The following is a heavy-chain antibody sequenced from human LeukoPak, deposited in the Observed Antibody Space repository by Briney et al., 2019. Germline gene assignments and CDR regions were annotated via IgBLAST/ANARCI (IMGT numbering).Heavy chain of an antibody. CDR1: GGTFSSYA. V-gene: IGHV1-69*06. CDR3: ARSPHLYYYDSSGYYYYYMDV. CDR2: IIPIFGAA. J-gene: IGHJ6*03. Sequence: ASVKVSCKASGGTFSSYAISWVRQAPGQGLEWMGGIIPIFGAANYAQKFRGRVTITADKSTRTAYMELSSLRSEDTAVYYCARSPHLYYYDSSGYYYYYMDVWGKGTTVTISS. D-gene: IGHD3-22*01.